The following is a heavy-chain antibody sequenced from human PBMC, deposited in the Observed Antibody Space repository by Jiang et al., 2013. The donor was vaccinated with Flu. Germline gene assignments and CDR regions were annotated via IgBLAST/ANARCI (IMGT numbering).Heavy chain of an antibody. J-gene: IGHJ5*02. D-gene: IGHD2-2*01. V-gene: IGHV1-8*01. Sequence: SGAEVKKPGASVKVSCKASGYTFTSYDINWVRQATGQGLEWMGWMNPNSGNTGYAQKFQGRVTMTRNTSISTAYMELSSLRSEDTAVYYCARFAGVCSSTSCYPGHLNWFDPWGQGTLVT. CDR1: GYTFTSYD. CDR2: MNPNSGNT. CDR3: ARFAGVCSSTSCYPGHLNWFDP.